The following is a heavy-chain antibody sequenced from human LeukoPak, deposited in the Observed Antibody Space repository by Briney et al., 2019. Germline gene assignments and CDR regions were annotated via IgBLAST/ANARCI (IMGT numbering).Heavy chain of an antibody. Sequence: ASVKVSCKVSGYSLTELSMHWVRPAPGKGLEWMERFDPEDGETIYAQKFQGRVTMTEDTSTDTAYMELSSLRSEDTAVYYCATEPPVLRYFDWLLYRWGQGTLVTVSS. V-gene: IGHV1-24*01. CDR2: FDPEDGET. CDR3: ATEPPVLRYFDWLLYR. D-gene: IGHD3-9*01. CDR1: GYSLTELS. J-gene: IGHJ4*02.